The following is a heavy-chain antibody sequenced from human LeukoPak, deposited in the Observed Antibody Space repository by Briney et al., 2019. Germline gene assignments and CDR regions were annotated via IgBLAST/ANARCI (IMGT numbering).Heavy chain of an antibody. Sequence: SETLSLTCTVSGGSISSYYWSWIRQPPGKGLEWIEYIYYSGTTNYNPSLKSRVTISVDTSKNQFSLRLSSVTAADTAVYYCARGVYIAAAQYGYWGQGTLVTVSS. J-gene: IGHJ4*02. CDR2: IYYSGTT. CDR1: GGSISSYY. CDR3: ARGVYIAAAQYGY. V-gene: IGHV4-59*01. D-gene: IGHD6-13*01.